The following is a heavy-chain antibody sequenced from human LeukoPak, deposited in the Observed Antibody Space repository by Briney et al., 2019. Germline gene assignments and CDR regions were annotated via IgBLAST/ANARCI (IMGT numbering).Heavy chain of an antibody. CDR1: GFTFSAYW. CDR3: ARDLNWLLFDY. CDR2: VKYDGSTT. Sequence: GGSLRLSCAASGFTFSAYWMHWGRQAPGKGLGWGSRVKYDGSTTAYADSVKGRFTISRDNTRNILYLEMNSLRVEDTAVYYCARDLNWLLFDYWGQGALVTVSS. D-gene: IGHD3/OR15-3a*01. J-gene: IGHJ4*02. V-gene: IGHV3-74*01.